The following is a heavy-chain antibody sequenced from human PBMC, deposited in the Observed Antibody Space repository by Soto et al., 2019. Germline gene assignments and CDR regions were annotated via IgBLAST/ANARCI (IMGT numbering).Heavy chain of an antibody. CDR2: MNPGSGDT. D-gene: IGHD3-16*01. CDR1: GYSFTNND. CDR3: ARMATFGSLNWFDS. J-gene: IGHJ5*01. V-gene: IGHV1-8*01. Sequence: GASVKVSCKASGYSFTNNDVTWVRQATGQGLEWMGWMNPGSGDTGYAQKFQGRVTMTRDISIATAYMELSSLRSDDTAIYYCARMATFGSLNWFDSWGPGTLVTVSS.